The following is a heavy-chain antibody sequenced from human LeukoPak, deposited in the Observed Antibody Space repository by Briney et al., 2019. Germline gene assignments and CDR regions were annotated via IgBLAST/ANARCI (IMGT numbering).Heavy chain of an antibody. V-gene: IGHV3-23*01. CDR1: GFTFSSYA. CDR3: AKPALSYGSGSYFDY. Sequence: GGSLRLSCAASGFTFSSYAMSWVRQAPGKGLEWVSAISGSGGSTYYADSVKGRFTISRDNSKNTLHLQMNSLRAEDTAVYYCAKPALSYGSGSYFDYWGQGTLVTVSS. CDR2: ISGSGGST. D-gene: IGHD3-10*01. J-gene: IGHJ4*02.